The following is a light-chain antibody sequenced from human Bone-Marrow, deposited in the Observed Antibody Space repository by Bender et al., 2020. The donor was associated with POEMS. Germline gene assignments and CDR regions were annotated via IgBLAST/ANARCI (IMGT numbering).Light chain of an antibody. J-gene: IGLJ2*01. Sequence: QSMLTQAPSASGTPGQRLTISCSGSNSNLGRNFAYWYKQLPGTAPKLIIHEVTNRPSGVSNRFSGSKSGNTASLTISGLQGEDEADYYCSSYRSNRSVVFGGGTKLTVL. CDR3: SSYRSNRSVV. CDR2: EVT. CDR1: NSNLGRNF. V-gene: IGLV2-14*03.